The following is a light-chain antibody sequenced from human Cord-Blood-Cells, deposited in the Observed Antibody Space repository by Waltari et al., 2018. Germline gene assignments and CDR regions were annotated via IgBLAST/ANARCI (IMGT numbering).Light chain of an antibody. CDR2: EVS. J-gene: IGLJ2*01. V-gene: IGLV2-14*01. CDR1: SSDVGGYNY. CDR3: SSYTSSSTVV. Sequence: QSALTQPASVSGSPGQSITISCTGTSSDVGGYNYVSWYQQHPGKAPRLMINEVSHRPAVVSNLFSGSRSGNPASLTISGLQAEDEADYYCSSYTSSSTVVFGGGTKLTVL.